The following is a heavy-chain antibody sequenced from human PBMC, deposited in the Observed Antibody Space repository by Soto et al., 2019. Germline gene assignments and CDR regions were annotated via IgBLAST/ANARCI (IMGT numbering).Heavy chain of an antibody. Sequence: SETLSLICTVSGGSISSYYWSWIRQPPGKGLEWIGYIYYSGSTNYNPSLKSRVTMSVDTSKNQFSLKLSSVTAADTAVYYCARASYYYDSSGYYPFDYWGHGTLATVSS. J-gene: IGHJ4*01. D-gene: IGHD3-22*01. CDR3: ARASYYYDSSGYYPFDY. CDR2: IYYSGST. V-gene: IGHV4-59*01. CDR1: GGSISSYY.